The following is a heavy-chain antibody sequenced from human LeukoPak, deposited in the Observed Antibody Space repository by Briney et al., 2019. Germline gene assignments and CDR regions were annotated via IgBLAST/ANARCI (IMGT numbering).Heavy chain of an antibody. CDR1: RFTFSTYE. D-gene: IGHD3-10*01. CDR2: IGSSGNTI. V-gene: IGHV3-48*03. J-gene: IGHJ5*02. Sequence: GGSLKLSCGASRFTFSTYEMNWVRQAPGKGLEWVSYIGSSGNTIYYADSVKGRFTISRDNAKNSLYLQMNSLRAEDTAVYYCARSAGTWFDPWGQGTLVTVSS. CDR3: ARSAGTWFDP.